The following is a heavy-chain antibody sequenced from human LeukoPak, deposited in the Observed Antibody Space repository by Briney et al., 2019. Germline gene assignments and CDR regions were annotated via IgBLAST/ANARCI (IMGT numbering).Heavy chain of an antibody. J-gene: IGHJ4*02. CDR3: ARSLSTAGIDY. CDR1: GYSISSGRY. CDR2: VFHSGST. D-gene: IGHD2-2*01. V-gene: IGHV4-38-2*01. Sequence: KPSETLSLTCAVSGYSISSGRYWGWIRQPPGKALEWIGSVFHSGSTYYNPSLKSRVTISVDTSKNHFSLNLRSVTAADTAVCYCARSLSTAGIDYWGQGTLVTVSS.